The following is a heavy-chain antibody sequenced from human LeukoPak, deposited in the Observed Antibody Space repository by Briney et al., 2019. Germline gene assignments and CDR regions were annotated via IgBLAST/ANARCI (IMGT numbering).Heavy chain of an antibody. J-gene: IGHJ4*02. V-gene: IGHV3-30*02. CDR2: IRYDGSSE. D-gene: IGHD4-17*01. CDR1: GFTFSSYG. CDR3: AKDLTTVTSQGDY. Sequence: GGSLRLSCAASGFTFSSYGMSWVRQAPGKGLEWVAFIRYDGSSEYYADSVKGRFTISRDNSKNTLSLQMNSLRPEDTAIYYCAKDLTTVTSQGDYWGQGTVVTVSS.